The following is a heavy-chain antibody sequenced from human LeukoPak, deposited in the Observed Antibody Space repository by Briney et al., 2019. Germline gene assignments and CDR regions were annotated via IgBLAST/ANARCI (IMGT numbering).Heavy chain of an antibody. CDR3: TRGAYGFFQH. D-gene: IGHD5-12*01. V-gene: IGHV3-49*03. Sequence: GGSLRLPCTASGFTFGDSTMTWFRQAPGKGLEWVGFVRTKAYGGTREYAASVKGRFTISRDDSKSVAYLQMNSLKTEDTAVYYCTRGAYGFFQHWGQGTLVTVSS. CDR1: GFTFGDST. CDR2: VRTKAYGGTR. J-gene: IGHJ1*01.